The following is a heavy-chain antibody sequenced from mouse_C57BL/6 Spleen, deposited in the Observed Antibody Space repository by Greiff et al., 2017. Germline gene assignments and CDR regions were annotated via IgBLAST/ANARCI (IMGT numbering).Heavy chain of an antibody. D-gene: IGHD2-4*01. V-gene: IGHV1-76*01. CDR2: LYPGSGNT. CDR3: ARWAPYYDYAYYFDY. CDR1: GYTFTDYY. Sequence: QVQLQQSGAELVRPGASVKLSCKASGYTFTDYYINWVKQRPGQGLEWIARLYPGSGNTYYNEKFKGKATLTAEKSSSTAYMQLSSLTSEDSAVYFCARWAPYYDYAYYFDYWGQGTTLTVSS. J-gene: IGHJ2*01.